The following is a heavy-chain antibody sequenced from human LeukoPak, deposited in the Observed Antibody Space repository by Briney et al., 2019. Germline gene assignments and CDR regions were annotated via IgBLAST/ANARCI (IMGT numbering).Heavy chain of an antibody. CDR3: ARGQWRLFDY. V-gene: IGHV3-7*04. CDR1: GFTFSNYW. D-gene: IGHD2-21*02. J-gene: IGHJ4*02. Sequence: GGSLRLSCAASGFTFSNYWMSWVRQAAGKGLEWVANIKEDGSDTYFVDSVRGRFTISRDNAKNLLFLHMNSLRGEDTAVYYCARGQWRLFDYWGQGTLVTVSS. CDR2: IKEDGSDT.